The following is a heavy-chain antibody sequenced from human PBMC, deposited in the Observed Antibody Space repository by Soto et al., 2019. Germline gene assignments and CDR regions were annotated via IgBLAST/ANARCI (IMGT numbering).Heavy chain of an antibody. V-gene: IGHV3-23*01. CDR3: APHVSCSGGSCQYDAFAI. CDR1: EFTVSGHA. D-gene: IGHD2-15*01. CDR2: ITADGGT. Sequence: EVQVLESGGGLVQPGGSLRRSCEGSEFTVSGHAMTWIRQAPGKGPEWVSTITADGGTDYADSVKGRFAMSRDTSENTLYLQMNRLGAADSAAYYCAPHVSCSGGSCQYDAFAIRGEGTMVTVSS. J-gene: IGHJ3*02.